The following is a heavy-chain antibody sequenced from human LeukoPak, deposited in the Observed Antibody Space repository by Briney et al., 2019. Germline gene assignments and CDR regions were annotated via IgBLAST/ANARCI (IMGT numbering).Heavy chain of an antibody. CDR2: IYYSGST. D-gene: IGHD2/OR15-2a*01. CDR1: GGSISSYY. Sequence: SETLSLTCTVSGGSISSYYWSWIRQPPGRGLEWIGYIYYSGSTNYNPSLKSRVTISVDTSKNQFSLKLSSVTAADTAVYYCARDKVLYGYYMDVWGKGTTVTVSS. V-gene: IGHV4-59*01. CDR3: ARDKVLYGYYMDV. J-gene: IGHJ6*03.